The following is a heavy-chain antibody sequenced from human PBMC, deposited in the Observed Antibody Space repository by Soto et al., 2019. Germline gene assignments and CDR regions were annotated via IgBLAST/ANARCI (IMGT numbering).Heavy chain of an antibody. CDR3: ARHPDYGPYYYGMDV. D-gene: IGHD4-17*01. CDR2: IYYSGST. V-gene: IGHV4-31*03. J-gene: IGHJ6*02. CDR1: GGSISSGGYY. Sequence: PSETLSLTCTVSGGSISSGGYYWSWIRQHPGKGLEWIGYIYYSGSTYYNPSLKSRVTISVDTSKNQFSLKLSSVTAADTAVYYCARHPDYGPYYYGMDVWGQGTTVTV.